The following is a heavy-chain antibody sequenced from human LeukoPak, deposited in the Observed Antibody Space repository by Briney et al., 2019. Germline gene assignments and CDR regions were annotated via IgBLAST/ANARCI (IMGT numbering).Heavy chain of an antibody. D-gene: IGHD3-10*01. J-gene: IGHJ4*02. CDR1: GGSVSSYY. CDR2: IYYSGST. V-gene: IGHV4-59*08. CDR3: AGGPYFYGSGTFVDF. Sequence: SETLSLTCTVSGGSVSSYYWSWIRQPPGKGLEWIGYIYYSGSTNYNPSLKSRVTVSVGTSKNQFSLRLSSVTAADTAVYYCAGGPYFYGSGTFVDFWGQGTLVTVSS.